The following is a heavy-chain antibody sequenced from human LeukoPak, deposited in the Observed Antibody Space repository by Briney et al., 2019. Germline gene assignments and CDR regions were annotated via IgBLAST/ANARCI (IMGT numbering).Heavy chain of an antibody. Sequence: SETLSLTCTVSGGSISSGSYYWSWIRQPAGKGLEWIERIYTSGSTNYNPSLKSRVTISVDTSKNQFSLKLSSVTAADTAVYYCARAIWESCSSTSCYYFDYWGQGTLVTVSS. J-gene: IGHJ4*02. CDR2: IYTSGST. V-gene: IGHV4-61*02. CDR3: ARAIWESCSSTSCYYFDY. D-gene: IGHD2-2*01. CDR1: GGSISSGSYY.